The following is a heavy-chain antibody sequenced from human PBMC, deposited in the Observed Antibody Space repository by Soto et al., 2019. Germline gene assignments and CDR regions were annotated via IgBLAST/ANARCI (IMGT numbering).Heavy chain of an antibody. J-gene: IGHJ4*02. D-gene: IGHD1-26*01. CDR1: GFTFSRYA. Sequence: EVQLVESGGGLVQPGGSLRLSCAASGFTFSRYAMHWVRQAPGKGLEYVSVISSNGGSTYYANSVKGRFTISRDNSKNTLYLQMGSLRAGDMAVYYGARDGGSYSLDYWGQGTLVTVSS. CDR3: ARDGGSYSLDY. CDR2: ISSNGGST. V-gene: IGHV3-64*01.